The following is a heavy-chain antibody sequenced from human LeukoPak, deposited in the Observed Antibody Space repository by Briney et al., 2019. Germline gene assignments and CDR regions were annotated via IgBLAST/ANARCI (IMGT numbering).Heavy chain of an antibody. CDR1: GFTFSSYW. Sequence: HPGGSLRLSCAASGFTFSSYWMHWVRQAPGKGLVWVSRINSDGSSTSYADSVKGRFTISRDNAKNSLYLQMNSLRAEDTAVYYCARDRITYCGGDCYSGFDYWGQGTLVTVSS. D-gene: IGHD2-21*02. J-gene: IGHJ4*02. V-gene: IGHV3-74*01. CDR2: INSDGSST. CDR3: ARDRITYCGGDCYSGFDY.